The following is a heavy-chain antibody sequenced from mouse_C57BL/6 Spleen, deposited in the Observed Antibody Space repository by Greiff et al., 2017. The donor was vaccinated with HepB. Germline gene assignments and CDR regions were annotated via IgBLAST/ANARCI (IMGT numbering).Heavy chain of an antibody. D-gene: IGHD1-1*01. Sequence: VQLQQSGPELVKPGASVKLSCKASGYTFTSYDINWVKQRPGQGLEWIGWIYPRDGSTKYNEKFKGKATLTVDTSSSTAYMELHSLTSEDSAVYVCARSGITTVVATDYWGQGTTLTVPS. CDR3: ARSGITTVVATDY. V-gene: IGHV1-85*01. CDR1: GYTFTSYD. J-gene: IGHJ2*01. CDR2: IYPRDGST.